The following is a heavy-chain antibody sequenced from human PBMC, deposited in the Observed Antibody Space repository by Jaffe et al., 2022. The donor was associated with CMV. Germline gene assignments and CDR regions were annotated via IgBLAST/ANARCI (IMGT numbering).Heavy chain of an antibody. CDR3: ASGRYCTHDKCNNAAYFQK. CDR2: ISISGSIT. V-gene: IGHV3-48*03. D-gene: IGHD2-8*01. CDR1: GFTFSNYE. Sequence: EVQLVESGGGLAQPGGSLRLSCTASGFTFSNYEMNWVRQTPGQGLEWVSNISISGSITLYADSVKGRFTISRDNAKKSLFLQMNSLRAEDTAVYYCASGRYCTHDKCNNAAYFQKWGQGTLVIVSS. J-gene: IGHJ1*01.